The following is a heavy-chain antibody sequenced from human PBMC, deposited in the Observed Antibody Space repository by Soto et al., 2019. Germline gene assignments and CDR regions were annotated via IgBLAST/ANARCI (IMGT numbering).Heavy chain of an antibody. D-gene: IGHD6-6*01. J-gene: IGHJ4*02. Sequence: LRLSCAASGFTFSSYGMHWVRQAPGKGLEWVAVIWYDGSNKYYADSVKGRFTISRDNSKNTLYLQMNSLRAEDTAVYYCARDLKSTSSGIDYWGQGTLVTVSS. CDR3: ARDLKSTSSGIDY. CDR1: GFTFSSYG. CDR2: IWYDGSNK. V-gene: IGHV3-33*01.